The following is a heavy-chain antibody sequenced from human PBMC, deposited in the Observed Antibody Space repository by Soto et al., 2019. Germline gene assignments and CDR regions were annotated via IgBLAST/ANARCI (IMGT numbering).Heavy chain of an antibody. Sequence: SXSLSFAASGCTFRKYAMSWCRQAPGKGLEWVSLLTGSGVTTYYADSVKGRFTISRDNSKNTLNLQMNSLRAEDTAIYYCAKVREGYDRSGYYYYYYGMDVWGQGTTVTVSS. D-gene: IGHD3-22*01. V-gene: IGHV3-23*01. CDR3: AKVREGYDRSGYYYYYYGMDV. J-gene: IGHJ6*02. CDR2: LTGSGVTT. CDR1: GCTFRKYA.